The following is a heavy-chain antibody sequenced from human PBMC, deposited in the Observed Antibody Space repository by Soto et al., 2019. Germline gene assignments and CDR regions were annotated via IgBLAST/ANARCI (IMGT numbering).Heavy chain of an antibody. V-gene: IGHV1-46*01. Sequence: QVQLVQSGAEVKKPGASVKVSCETSGYPFTTYYMHWVRRAPGQGLEWMGMINPSGGSTSYAQKFQGRVTMTRDTSTRTIYMELSSLRRDDTAIDYCARRAYNYANMDVWGQGTKVTVSS. D-gene: IGHD5-18*01. J-gene: IGHJ6*02. CDR3: ARRAYNYANMDV. CDR1: GYPFTTYY. CDR2: INPSGGST.